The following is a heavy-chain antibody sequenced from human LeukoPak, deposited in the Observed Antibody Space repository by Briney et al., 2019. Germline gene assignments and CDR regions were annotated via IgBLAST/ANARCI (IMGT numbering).Heavy chain of an antibody. CDR3: ARHGKYSSGSHYFDY. CDR2: IYPGDSDT. V-gene: IGHV5-51*01. D-gene: IGHD6-19*01. Sequence: GESLKISCKGSGYSFTSYWIGWVRQLPGKGLEWMGIIYPGDSDTRYSPSFQGQVTISVDKSISTAYLQWSSLRASDTAIYYCARHGKYSSGSHYFDYWGQGILVTVSS. CDR1: GYSFTSYW. J-gene: IGHJ4*02.